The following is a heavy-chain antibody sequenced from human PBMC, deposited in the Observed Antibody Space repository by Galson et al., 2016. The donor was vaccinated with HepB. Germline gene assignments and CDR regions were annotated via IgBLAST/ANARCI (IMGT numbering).Heavy chain of an antibody. CDR3: ARQSYRYYSDSSGYFDV. V-gene: IGHV4-39*01. J-gene: IGHJ4*02. CDR1: GGSIRSSSHY. D-gene: IGHD3-22*01. Sequence: SETLSLTCTVSGGSIRSSSHYWGWIRQPPGKGLEWIAHIYYSGNCYYPPSLKRRVAMSADTSKNQFSLKLTSVTAADTAVYYCARQSYRYYSDSSGYFDVWGQGALVTVSS. CDR2: IYYSGNC.